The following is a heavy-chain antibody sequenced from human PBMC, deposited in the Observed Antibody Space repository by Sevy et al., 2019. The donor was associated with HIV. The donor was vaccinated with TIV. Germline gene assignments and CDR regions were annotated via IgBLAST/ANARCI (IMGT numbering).Heavy chain of an antibody. V-gene: IGHV3-11*01. J-gene: IGHJ2*01. CDR2: ISNSGSTI. Sequence: GGSLRLSCAASKFTFSDYYMSWIRQAPGKGLEWVSYISNSGSTIYYADSVKGRFTISRDNAQSSMYLQMNRLRAEDTAVYYCAREGDLRYLDFWGRGTLVTVSS. CDR1: KFTFSDYY. CDR3: AREGDLRYLDF. D-gene: IGHD3-10*01.